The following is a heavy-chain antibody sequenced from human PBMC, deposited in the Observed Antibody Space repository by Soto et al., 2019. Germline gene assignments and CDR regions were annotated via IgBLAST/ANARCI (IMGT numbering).Heavy chain of an antibody. Sequence: EVQLLESGGALIQPGGSLRLSCVGSGFTFSSSAMSWVRQAPGKGLEWASTISGSGGGTYYAGSVKGRFTISRDNSKHTLYLQMSSLSAEDTAVYYCARRAIPSPVLYFDHWGRGTLVTVSS. CDR1: GFTFSSSA. D-gene: IGHD2-21*01. V-gene: IGHV3-23*01. CDR2: ISGSGGGT. J-gene: IGHJ4*02. CDR3: ARRAIPSPVLYFDH.